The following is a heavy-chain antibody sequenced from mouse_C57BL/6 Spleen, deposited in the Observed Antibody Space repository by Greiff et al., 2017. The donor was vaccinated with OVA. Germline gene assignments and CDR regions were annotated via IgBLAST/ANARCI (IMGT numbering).Heavy chain of an antibody. CDR2: IWSGGST. J-gene: IGHJ4*01. D-gene: IGHD4-1*01. V-gene: IGHV2-2*01. Sequence: VMLVESGPGLVQPSQSLSITCTVSGFSLTSYGVHWVRQSPGKGLEWLGVIWSGGSTDYNAALISRLSISKDNSKSQIFFKMNSLQADDTAIYYCALGGYAMDYWGQGTSVTVSS. CDR3: ALGGYAMDY. CDR1: GFSLTSYG.